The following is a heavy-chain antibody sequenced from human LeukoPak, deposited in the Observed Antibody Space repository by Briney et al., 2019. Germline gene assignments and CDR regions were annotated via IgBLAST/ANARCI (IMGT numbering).Heavy chain of an antibody. CDR1: GFTFSSYE. J-gene: IGHJ4*02. CDR3: AREGSYHHPLDY. CDR2: ISSSGSTI. Sequence: GGSLRLSCAASGFTFSSYEMNWVRQAPGKGLEWVSYISSSGSTIYYADSVKGRFTISRDNAKNSLYLQMNSLRAEDTAVYYCAREGSYHHPLDYWGQGTLVTVSS. V-gene: IGHV3-48*03.